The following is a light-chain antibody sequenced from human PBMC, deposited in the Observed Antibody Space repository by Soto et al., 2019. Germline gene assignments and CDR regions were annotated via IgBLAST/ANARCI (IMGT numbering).Light chain of an antibody. J-gene: IGKJ3*01. Sequence: IQLTQSPSSLSASIGDRVTITCRASQGISSYLAWYQQKPGRAPKLLIYGAFTLQSGVPSRFNGSGSGTDFTLTISSLQPEDLAAYNCQHHNNLPPFTFGHGTKVDVK. CDR3: QHHNNLPPFT. CDR2: GAF. V-gene: IGKV1-9*01. CDR1: QGISSY.